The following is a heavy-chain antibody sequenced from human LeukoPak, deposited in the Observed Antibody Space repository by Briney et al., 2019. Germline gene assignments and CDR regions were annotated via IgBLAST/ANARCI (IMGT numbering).Heavy chain of an antibody. D-gene: IGHD3-3*01. CDR1: GYTFTRYY. J-gene: IGHJ6*03. Sequence: ASVKVSCKASGYTFTRYYMHSLRQAPGQGLEWMGIINPSGGDTTYAQKFQGRVTMTRDMSTSTVYMELSSLISEDTAVYYCARGDREDYDFWSGYPQPMDVWGKGTTVTVSS. CDR2: INPSGGDT. CDR3: ARGDREDYDFWSGYPQPMDV. V-gene: IGHV1-46*01.